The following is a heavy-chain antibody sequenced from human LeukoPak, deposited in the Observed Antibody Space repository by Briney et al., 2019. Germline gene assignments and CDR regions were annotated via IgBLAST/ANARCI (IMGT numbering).Heavy chain of an antibody. D-gene: IGHD5-24*01. V-gene: IGHV3-48*01. CDR1: GFTFSDYS. CDR2: IGTDSGNT. J-gene: IGHJ4*02. CDR3: ARDYKYAFDN. Sequence: GGSLRLSCAASGFTFSDYSMNWVRQAPGKGLEWISYIGTDSGNTNCADSVKGRFTISGDKAKNSLYLQMNSLRVEDTAVYYCARDYKYAFDNWGQGTLVTVSS.